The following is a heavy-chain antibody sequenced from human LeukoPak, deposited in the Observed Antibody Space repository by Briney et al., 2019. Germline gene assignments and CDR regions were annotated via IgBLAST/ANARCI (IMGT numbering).Heavy chain of an antibody. CDR1: GFTFSSYG. J-gene: IGHJ4*02. CDR3: AKDGENGYGETGGGY. CDR2: ISGGGGST. Sequence: GGSLRLSCAASGFTFSSYGMSWVRQAPGKGLEWVSAISGGGGSTYYADSVKGRFTISRDNSKNTLYLQMNSLRAEDTAVYYFAKDGENGYGETGGGYWGQGTLVTVSS. V-gene: IGHV3-23*01. D-gene: IGHD4-17*01.